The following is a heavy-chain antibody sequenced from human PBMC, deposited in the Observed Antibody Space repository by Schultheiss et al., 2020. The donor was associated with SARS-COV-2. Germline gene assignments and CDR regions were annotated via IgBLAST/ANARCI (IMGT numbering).Heavy chain of an antibody. CDR1: GFTITGYW. CDR3: AKAPYSDYDILTGYQYDLNWFDP. D-gene: IGHD3-9*01. J-gene: IGHJ5*02. Sequence: GGSLRLSCAASGFTITGYWMHWVRQVPGKGLEWVSAISGSGGSTYYADSVKGRFTISRDNSKNTLYLQMNSLRAEDTAVYYCAKAPYSDYDILTGYQYDLNWFDPWGQGTLVTVSS. CDR2: ISGSGGST. V-gene: IGHV3-23*01.